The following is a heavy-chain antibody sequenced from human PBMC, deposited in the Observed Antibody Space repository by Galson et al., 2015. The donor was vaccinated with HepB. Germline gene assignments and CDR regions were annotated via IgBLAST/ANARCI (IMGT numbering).Heavy chain of an antibody. CDR2: IYYSGST. V-gene: IGHV4-39*01. Sequence: SETLSLTCTVSGGSISRDGYYWGWIRQPPGRGLEWIGSIYYSGSTFYNPSLKSRVTMSVDTSKNQFSLQLSSATAADTAVYYCALSIAARPGPWGTMDVWGPGTTVTVS. D-gene: IGHD6-6*01. CDR3: ALSIAARPGPWGTMDV. CDR1: GGSISRDGYY. J-gene: IGHJ6*02.